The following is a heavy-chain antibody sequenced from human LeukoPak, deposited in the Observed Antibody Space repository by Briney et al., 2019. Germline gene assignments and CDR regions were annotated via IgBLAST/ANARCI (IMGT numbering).Heavy chain of an antibody. CDR2: TSSDLNVK. J-gene: IGHJ5*02. V-gene: IGHV3-30-3*01. CDR3: ARGFPIWFDP. Sequence: PGGSLRLSCAASGFTFRNYVIHWVRQAPGKGLEWVAVTSSDLNVKLYADSVKGRFTISRDNAKNSLYLQMNSLRAEDTAVYYCARGFPIWFDPWGQGTLVTASS. CDR1: GFTFRNYV.